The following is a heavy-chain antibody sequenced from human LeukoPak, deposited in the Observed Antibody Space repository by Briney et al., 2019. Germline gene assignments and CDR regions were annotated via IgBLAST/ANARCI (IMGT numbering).Heavy chain of an antibody. CDR3: ARDSSPGYYYDSSGYFDLGY. CDR1: GYSISSNFY. J-gene: IGHJ4*02. Sequence: SETLSLTCTVSGYSISSNFYWGWIRQSPAKGLEWIGSIYHSGSTYYNPSLKNRITISVDTSKNQFSLKLSSVTAADTAVYYCARDSSPGYYYDSSGYFDLGYWGQGTLVTVSS. V-gene: IGHV4-38-2*02. CDR2: IYHSGST. D-gene: IGHD3-22*01.